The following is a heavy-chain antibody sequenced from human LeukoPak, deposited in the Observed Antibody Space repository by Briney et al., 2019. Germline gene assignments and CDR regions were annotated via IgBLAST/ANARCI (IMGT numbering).Heavy chain of an antibody. CDR3: ARGPSSGSGSLYFDH. D-gene: IGHD3-10*01. V-gene: IGHV4-34*01. CDR1: GGSFSDYY. J-gene: IGHJ4*02. Sequence: PSETLSLTCAVYGGSFSDYYWGWIRQPPGKSLEWIGESNDSGSTNYNASLTSRVSMSVDTSKNQFSLKLTSVTAADTALYFCARGPSSGSGSLYFDHWGQTLLVTVSS. CDR2: SNDSGST.